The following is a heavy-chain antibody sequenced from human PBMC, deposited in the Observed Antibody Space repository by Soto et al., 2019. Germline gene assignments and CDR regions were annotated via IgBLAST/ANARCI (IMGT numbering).Heavy chain of an antibody. D-gene: IGHD2-2*02. CDR2: INPNSGGT. Sequence: ASVKVSCKAFGYTFTGYYMHWVRQAPGQGLEWMGWINPNSGGTNYAQKFQGRVTMTRDTSISTAYMELSRLRSDDTAVYYCARDPATYCSSTSCYTILGMDVWGQGTTVTVSS. V-gene: IGHV1-2*02. CDR3: ARDPATYCSSTSCYTILGMDV. J-gene: IGHJ6*02. CDR1: GYTFTGYY.